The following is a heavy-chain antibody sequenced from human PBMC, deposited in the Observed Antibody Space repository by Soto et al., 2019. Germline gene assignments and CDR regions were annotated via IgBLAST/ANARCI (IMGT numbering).Heavy chain of an antibody. CDR1: GFTFSSYA. Sequence: VQLVQSGGGVVQPGRSLRLSCAAAGFTFSSYAMHWVRQAPGKGLEWVAVISYDAKNKYYADSVKGRFTISRDNSRNTLDTQMDILRTEDTAVYYCAGYCINNRCSSGYWCQGTLVTVSS. CDR2: ISYDAKNK. V-gene: IGHV3-30*04. J-gene: IGHJ4*02. D-gene: IGHD2-2*01. CDR3: AGYCINNRCSSGY.